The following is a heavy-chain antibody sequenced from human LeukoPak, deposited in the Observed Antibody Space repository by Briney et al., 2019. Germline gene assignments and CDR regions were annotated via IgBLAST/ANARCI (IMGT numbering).Heavy chain of an antibody. V-gene: IGHV3-21*01. J-gene: IGHJ6*03. CDR2: ISTSSSYI. CDR3: ARAAIAAARIYYYMDV. D-gene: IGHD6-13*01. Sequence: GGSLRLSCAASGFTFSSYSMNWVRQAPGKGLEWVSFISTSSSYIHNADSVKGRFTISRDNAENSLYLQMNSLRAEDTAVYYRARAAIAAARIYYYMDVWGKGTTVTVSS. CDR1: GFTFSSYS.